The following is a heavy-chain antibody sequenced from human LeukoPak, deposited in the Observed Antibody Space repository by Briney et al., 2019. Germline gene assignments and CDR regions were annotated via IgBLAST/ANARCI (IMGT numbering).Heavy chain of an antibody. CDR1: GFRFGGYS. CDR2: ISVSGT. CDR3: ARIRGSTLAISYMDV. D-gene: IGHD2-21*01. V-gene: IGHV3-48*04. Sequence: GGSLRLSCTASGFRFGGYSIHWVRQAPGKGLEWLSYISVSGTIHADSVMGRVTVSRDNAKNSLYLQMNSLRAEDTAVYYCARIRGSTLAISYMDVWGKGTPVTVFS. J-gene: IGHJ6*03.